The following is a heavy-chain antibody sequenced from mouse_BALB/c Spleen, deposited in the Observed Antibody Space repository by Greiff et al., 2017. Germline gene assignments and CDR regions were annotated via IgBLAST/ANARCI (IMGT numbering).Heavy chain of an antibody. CDR2: ISSGGGST. CDR1: GFAFSSYD. D-gene: IGHD1-1*01. J-gene: IGHJ3*01. Sequence: EVKLVESGGGLVKPGGSLKLSCAASGFAFSSYDMSWVRQTPEKRLEWVAYISSGGGSTYYPDTVKGRFTISRDNAKNTLYLQMSSLKSEDTAMYYCADYYGSSYGGFAYWGQGTLVTVSA. V-gene: IGHV5-12-1*01. CDR3: ADYYGSSYGGFAY.